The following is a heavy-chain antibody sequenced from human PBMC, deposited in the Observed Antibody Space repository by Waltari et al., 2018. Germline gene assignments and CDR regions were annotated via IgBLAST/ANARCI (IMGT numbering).Heavy chain of an antibody. Sequence: QVQLQESGPGLVKPSETLSLTCTVSGGSISSHYWSWIRQPPGKGLEWIGYIYYSGSTNYNPSLKSRVTISADTSKNQFSLKLSSVTAADTAVYYCARAAVAGIIFDYWGQGTLVTVSS. J-gene: IGHJ4*02. CDR1: GGSISSHY. CDR2: IYYSGST. V-gene: IGHV4-59*11. CDR3: ARAAVAGIIFDY. D-gene: IGHD6-19*01.